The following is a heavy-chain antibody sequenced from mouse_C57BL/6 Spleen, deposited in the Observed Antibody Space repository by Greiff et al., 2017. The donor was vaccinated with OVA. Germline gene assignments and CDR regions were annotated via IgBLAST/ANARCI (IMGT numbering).Heavy chain of an antibody. CDR2: IEPSDSDT. CDR1: GYTFTSYW. J-gene: IGHJ3*01. Sequence: QVQLQQSGAELVKPGSSVKLSCKASGYTFTSYWMHWVKQRPIQGLEWIGHIEPSDSDTHYNQKFKDKATMTVDKSSSTAYMQLSSLTSEDSAVYYCARYEGQREPSFAYWGQGTLVTVSA. D-gene: IGHD3-3*01. V-gene: IGHV1-52*01. CDR3: ARYEGQREPSFAY.